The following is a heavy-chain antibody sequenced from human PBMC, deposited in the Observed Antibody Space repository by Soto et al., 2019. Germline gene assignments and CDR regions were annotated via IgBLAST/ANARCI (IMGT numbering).Heavy chain of an antibody. CDR1: GFSFSNYG. Sequence: PGGSLRLSCAGSGFSFSNYGMHWVRQAPGKGLEWVALIWYDGSNKYYAESVKGRFTISRDNSKNTLYLQMSNLRNEDTAVYYCARDPRVETTLMAVFQGWGQGTLVTVSS. D-gene: IGHD3-3*01. CDR3: ARDPRVETTLMAVFQG. J-gene: IGHJ1*01. CDR2: IWYDGSNK. V-gene: IGHV3-33*01.